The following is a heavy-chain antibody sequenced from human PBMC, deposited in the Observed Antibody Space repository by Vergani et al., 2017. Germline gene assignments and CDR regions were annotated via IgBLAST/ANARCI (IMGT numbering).Heavy chain of an antibody. CDR3: AKDVLYDSSGYYYFYYGMDV. CDR1: GFTFSSYG. CDR2: ISYDGSNK. Sequence: VQLVESGGGLVQPGRSLRLSCAASGFTFSSYGMHWVRQAPGKGLEWVAVISYDGSNKYYADSVKGRFTISRDNSKNTLYLQMNSLRAEDTAVYYCAKDVLYDSSGYYYFYYGMDVWGQGTTVTVSS. J-gene: IGHJ6*02. D-gene: IGHD3-22*01. V-gene: IGHV3-30*18.